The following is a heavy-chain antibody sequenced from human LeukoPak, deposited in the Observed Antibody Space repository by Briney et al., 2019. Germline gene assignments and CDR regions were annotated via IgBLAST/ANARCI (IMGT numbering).Heavy chain of an antibody. CDR3: AQPYYYGSGSPQDY. D-gene: IGHD3-10*01. Sequence: GGSLRLSCAASGFTFSSYGMHWVRQAPGKGLEWVAFIRYDGSNKYYADSVKGRFTISRDNSKNTLYLQMNSLRAEDTAVYYCAQPYYYGSGSPQDYWGQGTLVTVSS. J-gene: IGHJ4*02. V-gene: IGHV3-30*02. CDR1: GFTFSSYG. CDR2: IRYDGSNK.